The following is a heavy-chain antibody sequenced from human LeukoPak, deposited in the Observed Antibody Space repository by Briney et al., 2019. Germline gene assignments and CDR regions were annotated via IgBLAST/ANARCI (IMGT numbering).Heavy chain of an antibody. CDR2: ITPNGGST. CDR3: VEKHCSGGGCPNYFDY. J-gene: IGHJ4*02. Sequence: GGSLRLSCSASGFTFSNYAMHWVRQAPGKAPEYVASITPNGGSTYYADSVKGRFTISRDNSKNTLNLQMNSLRPEDTAVYYCVEKHCSGGGCPNYFDYWGQGTLVTVSS. CDR1: GFTFSNYA. V-gene: IGHV3-64D*06. D-gene: IGHD2-15*01.